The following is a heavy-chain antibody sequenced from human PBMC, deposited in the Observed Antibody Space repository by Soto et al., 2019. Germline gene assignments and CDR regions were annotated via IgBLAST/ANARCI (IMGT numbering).Heavy chain of an antibody. Sequence: PGGSLRLSCAASGFTFSSYSMDWVRQAPGKGLEWVSSISSSSSYIYYADSVKGRFTISRDNAKNSLYLQMNSLRAEDTAVYYCARGHIHDGVCSRWGQGTLVTVSS. J-gene: IGHJ4*02. V-gene: IGHV3-21*01. CDR1: GFTFSSYS. CDR2: ISSSSSYI. D-gene: IGHD2-8*01. CDR3: ARGHIHDGVCSR.